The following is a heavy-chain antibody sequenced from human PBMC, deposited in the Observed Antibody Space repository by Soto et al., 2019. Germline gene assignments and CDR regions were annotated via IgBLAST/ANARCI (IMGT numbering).Heavy chain of an antibody. J-gene: IGHJ6*02. Sequence: SETLSLTCAVSGGSISSSNWWSWVRQPPGKGLEWIGEIYHSGSTNYNPSLKSRVTISVDKSKNQFSLKLSSVTAADTAVYYCARSPDSRVYYPRWYYYGMDVWGQGTTVTVSS. CDR3: ARSPDSRVYYPRWYYYGMDV. CDR1: GGSISSSNW. CDR2: IYHSGST. V-gene: IGHV4-4*02. D-gene: IGHD3-22*01.